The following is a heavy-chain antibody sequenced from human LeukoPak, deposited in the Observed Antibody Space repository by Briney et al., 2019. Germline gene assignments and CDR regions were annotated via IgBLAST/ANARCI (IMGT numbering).Heavy chain of an antibody. CDR2: ISGSGGST. J-gene: IGHJ4*02. V-gene: IGHV3-23*01. D-gene: IGHD3-9*01. CDR1: GFTFSSYA. CDR3: AKSKDFDWFNY. Sequence: GGSLRLSCAASGFTFSSYAMSWVRQAPGKGLEWVSAISGSGGSTYYADSVKGRFTISRDNSKNTLYLQMNSLRVEDTAVYYCAKSKDFDWFNYWGQGTLVTVSS.